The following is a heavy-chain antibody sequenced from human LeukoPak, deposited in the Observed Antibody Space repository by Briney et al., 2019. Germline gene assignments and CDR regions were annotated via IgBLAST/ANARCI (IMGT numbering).Heavy chain of an antibody. Sequence: PGGSLRLSCAASGFTFSSYWLHWVRQAPGEGLVWVSRINPDGSATAYAASVKGRFTISRDNVRNTLYLQMNSLRAEDTALYYCAKDHGYSSAWYVGMDVWGQGTTVTVSS. D-gene: IGHD6-19*01. CDR2: INPDGSAT. V-gene: IGHV3-74*01. CDR1: GFTFSSYW. J-gene: IGHJ6*02. CDR3: AKDHGYSSAWYVGMDV.